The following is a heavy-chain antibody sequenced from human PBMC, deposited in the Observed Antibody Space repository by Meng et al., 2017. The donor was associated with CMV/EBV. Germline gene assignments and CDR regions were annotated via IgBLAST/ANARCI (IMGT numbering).Heavy chain of an antibody. V-gene: IGHV3-30*02. Sequence: GGSLRLSCAASGFRFDDYGMHWVRQTPGKGLEWEAFIRHDGTNKFYGDSVKGRFTISRDNSKNTVYLQMNSLRPEETAVYYCAKDLLLFGGPNAYFDQWGQGTLVTVSS. D-gene: IGHD3-16*01. J-gene: IGHJ4*02. CDR3: AKDLLLFGGPNAYFDQ. CDR2: IRHDGTNK. CDR1: GFRFDDYG.